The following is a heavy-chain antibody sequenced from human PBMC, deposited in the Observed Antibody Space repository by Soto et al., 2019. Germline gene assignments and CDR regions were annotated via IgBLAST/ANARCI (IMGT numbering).Heavy chain of an antibody. V-gene: IGHV1-18*01. D-gene: IGHD3-3*01. CDR3: AREVYYDFWSGYRYYFDY. J-gene: IGHJ4*02. Sequence: GASVKVSCKASGYTFTSYGISWVRQAPGQGLEWMGWISAYNGNTNYAQKLQGRVTMTTDTSTSTAYMELRSLRSDDTAVYYCAREVYYDFWSGYRYYFDYWGQGTLVTVSS. CDR2: ISAYNGNT. CDR1: GYTFTSYG.